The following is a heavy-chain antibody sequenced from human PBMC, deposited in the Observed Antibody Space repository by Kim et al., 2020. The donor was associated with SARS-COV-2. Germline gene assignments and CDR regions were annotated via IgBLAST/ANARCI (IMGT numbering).Heavy chain of an antibody. Sequence: GGSLRLSCAASGFTFSSYAMHWVRQAPGKGLEWVAVISYDGSNKYYADSVKGRFTISRDNSKNTLYLQMNSLRAEDTAVYYCARGLAAEYFQHWGQGTLVTVSS. D-gene: IGHD5-12*01. CDR3: ARGLAAEYFQH. V-gene: IGHV3-30-3*01. CDR2: ISYDGSNK. J-gene: IGHJ1*01. CDR1: GFTFSSYA.